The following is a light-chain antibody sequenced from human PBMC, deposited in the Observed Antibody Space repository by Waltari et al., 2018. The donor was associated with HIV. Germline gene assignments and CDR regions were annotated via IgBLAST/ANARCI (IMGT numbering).Light chain of an antibody. CDR1: SSHTGGTH. V-gene: IGLV1-47*01. CDR3: AAWDDSLSGSWV. J-gene: IGLJ3*02. Sequence: QSVMTQPPSASGTPGQRATISCSGSSSHTGGTHQHWYQPPPGTTPQLLIYRNNQRPSGVPDRFSGSKSGTSASLAISGLRSEDEADYYCAAWDDSLSGSWVFGGGTQVTVL. CDR2: RNN.